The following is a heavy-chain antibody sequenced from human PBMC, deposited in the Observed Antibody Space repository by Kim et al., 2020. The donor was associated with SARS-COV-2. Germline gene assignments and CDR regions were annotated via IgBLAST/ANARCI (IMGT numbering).Heavy chain of an antibody. D-gene: IGHD6-19*01. J-gene: IGHJ4*02. CDR2: IYSGGST. CDR3: ARGLIPPYRAVAGTGRGYYFDY. Sequence: GGSLRLSCAASGFTVSSNYMSWVRQAPGKGLEWVSVIYSGGSTYYADSVKGRFTISRDNSKNTLYLQMNSLRAEDTAVYYCARGLIPPYRAVAGTGRGYYFDYWGQGTLVTVSS. CDR1: GFTVSSNY. V-gene: IGHV3-53*01.